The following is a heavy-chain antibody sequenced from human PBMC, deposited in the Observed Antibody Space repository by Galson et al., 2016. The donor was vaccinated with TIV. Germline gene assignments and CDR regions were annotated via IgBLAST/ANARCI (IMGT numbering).Heavy chain of an antibody. CDR3: ARARYGDYFDY. CDR1: GDTFTGYY. Sequence: SCKASGDTFTGYYVHWVRQAPGQGLEWMGWIDPRSVATNYAQKFQGRVTMTGDTSISTAHMELTRLTPDDTAVYYCARARYGDYFDYWGQGTLVTVSS. J-gene: IGHJ4*02. V-gene: IGHV1-2*02. CDR2: IDPRSVAT. D-gene: IGHD4-17*01.